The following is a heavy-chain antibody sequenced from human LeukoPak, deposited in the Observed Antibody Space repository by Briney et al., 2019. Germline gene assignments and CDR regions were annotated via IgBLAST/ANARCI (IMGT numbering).Heavy chain of an antibody. CDR2: INRSGST. Sequence: PSETLSLTCAVYGGSFSGYYWSWIRQPPGKGLEWIGEINRSGSTNYNPSLKSRVTISVDTSKNQFSLKLSSVTAADTAVYYCARGVFSYGMDVWGQGTTVTVSS. CDR3: ARGVFSYGMDV. J-gene: IGHJ6*02. V-gene: IGHV4-34*01. CDR1: GGSFSGYY.